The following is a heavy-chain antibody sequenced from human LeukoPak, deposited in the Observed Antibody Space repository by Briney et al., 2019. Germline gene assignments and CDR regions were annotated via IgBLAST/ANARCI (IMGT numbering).Heavy chain of an antibody. CDR2: ISGSGGST. V-gene: IGHV3-23*01. D-gene: IGHD3-10*01. J-gene: IGHJ4*02. Sequence: GGSLRLSCAASGFTFSSYGMSWVRQAPGKGLEWVSAISGSGGSTYYADSVKGRFTISRDNSKNTLYLQMNSLRAEDTAVYYCANWGRATMVRGLHFDYWGQGTLVTVSS. CDR3: ANWGRATMVRGLHFDY. CDR1: GFTFSSYG.